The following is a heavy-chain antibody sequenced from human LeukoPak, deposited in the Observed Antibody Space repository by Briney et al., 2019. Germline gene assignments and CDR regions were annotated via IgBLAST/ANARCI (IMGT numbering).Heavy chain of an antibody. Sequence: SETLSLTCTVSGGSISSFYWTWIRQPPGKGLEWIGYIYDSGSTNYYPSLKRRVTISVDTTMNQYSLKLSSVTAADTAVYYGAREKGNSHGYDYWGQGTLVTVSS. CDR1: GGSISSFY. CDR2: IYDSGST. V-gene: IGHV4-59*01. D-gene: IGHD5-18*01. CDR3: AREKGNSHGYDY. J-gene: IGHJ4*02.